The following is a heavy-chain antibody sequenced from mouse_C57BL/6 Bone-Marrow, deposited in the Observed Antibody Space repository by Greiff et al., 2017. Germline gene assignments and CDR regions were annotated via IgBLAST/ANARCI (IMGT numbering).Heavy chain of an antibody. V-gene: IGHV1-64*01. Sequence: QVQLQQPGAELVKPGASVKLSCKASGYTFTSYWMHWVKQRPGQGLEWIGMIHPNSGSTNYNEKFKSKATLTVDKSSSTAYMQLSLLTSEDSAVYDCASYYGNRWFAYWGQGTLVTVSA. CDR2: IHPNSGST. CDR1: GYTFTSYW. D-gene: IGHD2-10*01. J-gene: IGHJ3*01. CDR3: ASYYGNRWFAY.